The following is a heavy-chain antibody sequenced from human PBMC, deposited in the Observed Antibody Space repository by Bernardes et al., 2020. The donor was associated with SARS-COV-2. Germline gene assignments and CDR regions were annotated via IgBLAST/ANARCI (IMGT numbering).Heavy chain of an antibody. J-gene: IGHJ4*02. CDR2: IKTKTDGGTI. CDR3: TTSLRF. V-gene: IGHV3-15*01. Sequence: VGSLILSCVASGFTFNNVWMSWVRQAPGKGLEWVGRIKTKTDGGTIDYAAPVKGRFTISRDDSKDTFSLQMNSLKSEDTAMYYCTTSLRFWGQGTLVTVSS. CDR1: GFTFNNVW. D-gene: IGHD3-3*01.